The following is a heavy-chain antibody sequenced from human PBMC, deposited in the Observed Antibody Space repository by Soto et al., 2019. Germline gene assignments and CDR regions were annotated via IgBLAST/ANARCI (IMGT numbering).Heavy chain of an antibody. D-gene: IGHD3-3*01. CDR2: IHSSGSP. J-gene: IGHJ5*02. CDR3: VSLFWSGYHWFDP. Sequence: SETLSLTCTVSDGSISSYYCSWIRQAAGKGLEWIGRIHSSGSPNYNPSLKSRVTMSADTSKNQFSLKLSSVTAADTAVYYGVSLFWSGYHWFDPWGQGTLVTVSS. CDR1: DGSISSYY. V-gene: IGHV4-4*07.